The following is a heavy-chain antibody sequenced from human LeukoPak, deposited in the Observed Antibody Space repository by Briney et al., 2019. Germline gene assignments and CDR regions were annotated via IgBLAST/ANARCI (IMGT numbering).Heavy chain of an antibody. CDR2: ISGSGGST. J-gene: IGHJ5*02. CDR1: GFTFSSYA. V-gene: IGHV3-23*01. Sequence: GGSLRLSCAASGFTFSSYAMSWVRQAPGKGLEWVSAISGSGGSTYYADSVKGRFTIYRDNSKNTLYLQMNSLRAEDTAVYYCAKGAITFGGVIVGNWFDPWGQGTLVTVSS. CDR3: AKGAITFGGVIVGNWFDP. D-gene: IGHD3-16*02.